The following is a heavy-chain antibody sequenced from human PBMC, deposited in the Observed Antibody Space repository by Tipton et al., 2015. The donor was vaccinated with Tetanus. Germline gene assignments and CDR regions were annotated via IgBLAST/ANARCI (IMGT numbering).Heavy chain of an antibody. CDR2: IDQFGNT. D-gene: IGHD5-12*01. J-gene: IGHJ4*02. CDR3: VRHVSGMFSGFDSNF. CDR1: GGPFRGYY. V-gene: IGHV4-34*01. Sequence: TLSLTCAVSGGPFRGYYWSWIRQPPGMGLEWIGEIDQFGNTNYNPSLKSRLTLSVDTSKNQFSLRLNSVTAADTAVYYCVRHVSGMFSGFDSNFWGQGTLVAVSS.